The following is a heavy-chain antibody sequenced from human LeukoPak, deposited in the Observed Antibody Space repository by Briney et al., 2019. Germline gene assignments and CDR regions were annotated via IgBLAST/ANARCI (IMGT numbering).Heavy chain of an antibody. D-gene: IGHD2-8*02. J-gene: IGHJ4*02. CDR2: IYYSGST. CDR3: ARDIVLVAASLYYFDY. CDR1: GGSISSSSYY. Sequence: SETLSLTCTVSGGSISSSSYYWGWIRQSPGKGLEWIGTIYYSGSTHYNPSLKSRVTKSVDTSKNQFSLKLGSVTAADTAVYYCARDIVLVAASLYYFDYWGQGTLVTVSS. V-gene: IGHV4-39*07.